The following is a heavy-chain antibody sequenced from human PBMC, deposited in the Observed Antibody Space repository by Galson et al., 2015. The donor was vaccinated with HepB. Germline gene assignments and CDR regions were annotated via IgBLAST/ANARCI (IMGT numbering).Heavy chain of an antibody. V-gene: IGHV3-48*01. CDR2: ISSGSSTI. CDR3: ARSLGYVGATAYFDY. J-gene: IGHJ4*02. Sequence: SLRLSCAASGFTFSSYSMNWVRQAPGKGLEWVSYISSGSSTIYYADSVKSRFTISRDNAKNSLYLQMNSLRAEDTAVYYCARSLGYVGATAYFDYWGQGTLVTVSS. CDR1: GFTFSSYS. D-gene: IGHD1-26*01.